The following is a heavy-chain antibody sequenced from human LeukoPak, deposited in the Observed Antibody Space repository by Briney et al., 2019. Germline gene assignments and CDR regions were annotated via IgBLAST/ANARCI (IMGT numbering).Heavy chain of an antibody. Sequence: GGSLRLSCAASGFTFSSYAMHWVRQAPGKGLEWVAVISYNGSNKYYADSVKGRFTISRDNSKNTLYLQMNSLRAEDTAVYYCARPIFGRFDPWGQGTLVTVSS. D-gene: IGHD3-3*01. V-gene: IGHV3-30*04. CDR2: ISYNGSNK. CDR1: GFTFSSYA. J-gene: IGHJ5*02. CDR3: ARPIFGRFDP.